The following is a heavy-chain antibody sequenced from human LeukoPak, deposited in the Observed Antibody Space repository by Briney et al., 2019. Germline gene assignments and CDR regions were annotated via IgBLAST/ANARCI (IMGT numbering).Heavy chain of an antibody. V-gene: IGHV3-48*03. D-gene: IGHD3-10*01. Sequence: PGGSLRLSCAASGFTFNSYEMNWVRQAPGKGLEWVSHITTDSSSKKYTDSVKGRFTISRDNAKNSLYLQMNSLRAEDTAVYYCTREAGDPSYGMDVWGQGTSVTVSS. CDR2: ITTDSSSK. CDR3: TREAGDPSYGMDV. CDR1: GFTFNSYE. J-gene: IGHJ6*02.